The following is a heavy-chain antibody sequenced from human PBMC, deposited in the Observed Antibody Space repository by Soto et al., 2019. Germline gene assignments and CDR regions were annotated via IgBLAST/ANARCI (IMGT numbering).Heavy chain of an antibody. Sequence: GGSLRLSCAASRFTFSNYWLNWVRQAPGKGLEWVANIRQDGSEKYYGDSVKGRFTISRDNVKNSVYLQMNSLRAEDTAVYYCARDTVADEYDFWSGSERSDALAVSGQGTMVTVS. CDR2: IRQDGSEK. CDR1: RFTFSNYW. J-gene: IGHJ3*01. CDR3: ARDTVADEYDFWSGSERSDALAV. D-gene: IGHD3-3*01. V-gene: IGHV3-7*03.